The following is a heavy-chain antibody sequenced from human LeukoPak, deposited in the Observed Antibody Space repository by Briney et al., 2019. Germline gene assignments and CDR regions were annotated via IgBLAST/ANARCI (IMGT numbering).Heavy chain of an antibody. CDR2: IYYSGST. D-gene: IGHD5-12*01. V-gene: IGHV4-39*01. J-gene: IGHJ4*02. CDR3: ARQVFWEMATIKENYFDY. CDR1: GGSISSSSYY. Sequence: PSETLSLTCTVSGGSISSSSYYWGWIRQPPGKGLEWIGSIYYSGSTYYNPSLKSRVTISVDTSKNQFSLKLSSVTAADTAVYYCARQVFWEMATIKENYFDYWGQGTLVTVSS.